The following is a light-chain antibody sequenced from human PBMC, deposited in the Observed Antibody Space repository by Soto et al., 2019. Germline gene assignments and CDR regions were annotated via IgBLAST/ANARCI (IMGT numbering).Light chain of an antibody. CDR2: AAS. CDR3: QQSYSTPIT. CDR1: QSISSY. V-gene: IGKV1-39*01. Sequence: DIQMTQSPSSLSASVGDRVTIXXRASQSISSYLNWYQQEPGTAPKFXRYAASSLQSGVPSRFSGSGAGTDFTLTISSLQPEDFATYYCQQSYSTPITFGQGTRLEIK. J-gene: IGKJ5*01.